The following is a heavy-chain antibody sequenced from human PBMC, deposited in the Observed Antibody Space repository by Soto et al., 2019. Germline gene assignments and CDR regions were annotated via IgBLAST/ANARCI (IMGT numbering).Heavy chain of an antibody. CDR3: ARASNYGSGRYYYYMDV. D-gene: IGHD3-10*01. Sequence: ASVKVSCKASGYTFTSYGISWVRQAPGQGLEWMGWTSAYNGNTNYAQKLQGRVTMTTDTSTSTAYMELRSLRSDDTAVYYCARASNYGSGRYYYYMDVWGKGTTVTVSS. V-gene: IGHV1-18*01. J-gene: IGHJ6*03. CDR2: TSAYNGNT. CDR1: GYTFTSYG.